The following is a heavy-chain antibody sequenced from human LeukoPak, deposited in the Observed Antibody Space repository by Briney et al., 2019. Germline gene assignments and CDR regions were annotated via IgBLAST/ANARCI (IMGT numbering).Heavy chain of an antibody. V-gene: IGHV3-23*01. CDR3: AKDGKQSWELLDWYYYYMDV. J-gene: IGHJ6*03. D-gene: IGHD1-26*01. CDR2: ISGSGGST. CDR1: GFTFSSYA. Sequence: GGSLRLSCAASGFTFSSYAMSWVRQAPGKGLEWVSAISGSGGSTYYADSVKGRFSISRDNTKNTLYLQMNSLRAEDTAVYYCAKDGKQSWELLDWYYYYMDVWGKGTTVTVSS.